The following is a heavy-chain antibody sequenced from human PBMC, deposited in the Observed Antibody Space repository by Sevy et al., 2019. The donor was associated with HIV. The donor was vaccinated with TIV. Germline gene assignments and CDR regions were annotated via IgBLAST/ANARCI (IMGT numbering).Heavy chain of an antibody. J-gene: IGHJ6*02. CDR2: IYYSGSR. Sequence: SETLSLTCAVSGGSIRSSHWWRWVRQSPGKGLEGIGEIYYSGSRNYNPSLKSRLTISVGTSNNLFSLRLSSVTAADTAVYYCAREEDFYGSETYGYGMDVWGQGTTVTVSS. CDR1: GGSIRSSHW. D-gene: IGHD3-10*01. V-gene: IGHV4-4*02. CDR3: AREEDFYGSETYGYGMDV.